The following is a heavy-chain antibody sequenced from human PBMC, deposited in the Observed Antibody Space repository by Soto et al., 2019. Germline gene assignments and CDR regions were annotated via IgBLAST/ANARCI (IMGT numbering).Heavy chain of an antibody. CDR1: GFTFSSYS. Sequence: EVQLVESGGGLVQRGGSLRLSCAVSGFTFSSYSMNWVRQAPGKGLEWVSFISSSSSPIYYTDYVKGRFTISRDNAKNSLYLQMNSLRDEDTAVYYCARGIDDQASYGMDLWGQGTTVTVSS. CDR3: ARGIDDQASYGMDL. V-gene: IGHV3-48*02. J-gene: IGHJ6*02. CDR2: ISSSSSPI.